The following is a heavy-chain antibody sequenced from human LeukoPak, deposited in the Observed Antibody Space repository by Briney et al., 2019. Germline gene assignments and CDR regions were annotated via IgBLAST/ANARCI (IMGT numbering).Heavy chain of an antibody. CDR3: LIGGWATVGPPKD. CDR1: GFTFRSHA. V-gene: IGHV3-64D*08. D-gene: IGHD4-11*01. J-gene: IGHJ4*02. Sequence: PGGSLRLSCSAAGFTFRSHAMHWVRQAPGKGLEYVSTINDDGSLTYYADSVKGRFTISRDNSKNTVYLQMNNPRPDDSAVYNCLIGGWATVGPPKDWGQGTQVSVSS. CDR2: INDDGSLT.